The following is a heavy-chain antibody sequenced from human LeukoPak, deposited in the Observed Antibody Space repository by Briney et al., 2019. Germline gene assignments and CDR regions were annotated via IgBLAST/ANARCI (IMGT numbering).Heavy chain of an antibody. D-gene: IGHD5-18*01. V-gene: IGHV3-7*01. J-gene: IGHJ4*02. Sequence: GGSLRLSCAASGFTFSSYWMSWVRQAPGKGLEWVANIKQDGSEKYYVDSVKGRFTISRDNAKNSLYLQMNSLRAEDTAVYYCARGWIQLWSTGANFDYWGQGTLVTVSS. CDR1: GFTFSSYW. CDR3: ARGWIQLWSTGANFDY. CDR2: IKQDGSEK.